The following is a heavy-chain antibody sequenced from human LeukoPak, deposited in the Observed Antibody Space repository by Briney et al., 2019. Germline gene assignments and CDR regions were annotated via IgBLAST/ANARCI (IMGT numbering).Heavy chain of an antibody. CDR1: GFTFSTYA. CDR3: ARDWYDY. Sequence: PGGSLRLSCAASGFTFSTYAMIWVRQAPGKGLEWDSVIGGSGSYTYYADSVKGRFTISRDNSKDTLYLQMNSLRAEDTAVYYCARDWYDYWGQGTLVTVSS. CDR2: IGGSGSYT. D-gene: IGHD6-13*01. V-gene: IGHV3-23*01. J-gene: IGHJ4*02.